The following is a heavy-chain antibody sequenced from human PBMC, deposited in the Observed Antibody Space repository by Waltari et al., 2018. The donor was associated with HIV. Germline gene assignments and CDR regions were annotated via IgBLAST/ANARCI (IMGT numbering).Heavy chain of an antibody. V-gene: IGHV4-59*08. CDR1: GGSISSDY. CDR3: ARLEYRRGFVP. Sequence: QMQLKESGPGLVKPSETLSLTCTVSGGSISSDYWNWIRQPPGKGLEWIGYIYFNGSTNYSPSLKSRVTISIDTSKNQFSLKVNSVTAADTAVYYCARLEYRRGFVPWGQGTLVTVSS. J-gene: IGHJ5*02. D-gene: IGHD1-1*01. CDR2: IYFNGST.